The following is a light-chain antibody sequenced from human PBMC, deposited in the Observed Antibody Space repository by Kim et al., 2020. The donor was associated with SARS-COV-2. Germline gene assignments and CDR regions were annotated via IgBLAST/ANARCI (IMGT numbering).Light chain of an antibody. J-gene: IGKJ1*01. CDR3: QQYYSTRT. CDR2: WAS. V-gene: IGKV4-1*01. CDR1: QNVLNRSNNRNY. Sequence: DIVMTQSPDSLTVSLGERATINCKSSQNVLNRSNNRNYLAWYQQKPGQPPKLLFYWASTRESGVPDRFSGSGSGTDFTLTISSLQAEDVAVYYCQQYYSTRTFGQGTKVDIK.